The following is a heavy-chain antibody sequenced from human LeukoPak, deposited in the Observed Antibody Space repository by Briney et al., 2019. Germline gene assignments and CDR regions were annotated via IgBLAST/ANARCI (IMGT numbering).Heavy chain of an antibody. CDR1: GYTFTGYY. CDR3: ATLVSGIDY. Sequence: ASVRVSCKASGYTFTGYYMHWVRQAPGQGLEWLGRINPNTGGSDYAQKFQGRVTMTSDTSTSTAYMELSRLNSDVTAVYYCATLVSGIDYWGQGTLVTVSS. J-gene: IGHJ4*02. V-gene: IGHV1-2*06. CDR2: INPNTGGS. D-gene: IGHD1-26*01.